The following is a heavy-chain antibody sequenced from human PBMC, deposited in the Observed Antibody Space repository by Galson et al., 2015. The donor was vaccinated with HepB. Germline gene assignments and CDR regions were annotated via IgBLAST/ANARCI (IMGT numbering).Heavy chain of an antibody. D-gene: IGHD6-13*01. J-gene: IGHJ5*02. CDR2: IYHSGST. CDR1: GGSISSGGYS. V-gene: IGHV4-30-2*01. Sequence: QLQLQESGSGLVKPSQTLSLTCAVSGGSISSGGYSWSWIRQPPGKGLEWIGYIYHSGSTNYNPSLKSRVTISVDTSKNQFSLKLSSVTAADTAVYYCASKSVAAAGPNWFDPWGQGTLVTVSS. CDR3: ASKSVAAAGPNWFDP.